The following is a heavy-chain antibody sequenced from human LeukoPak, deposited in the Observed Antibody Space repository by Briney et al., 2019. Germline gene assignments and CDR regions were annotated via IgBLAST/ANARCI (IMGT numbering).Heavy chain of an antibody. CDR2: IGTAGDT. J-gene: IGHJ3*02. CDR3: ARGGSPEAFDI. Sequence: PGGSLRLSCAASGFTFSSYDMHWVRQATGKGLEWVSGIGTAGDTYYPGSVKGRFTISRENAKNSLHLQMNTLRAGDTAVYYCARGGSPEAFDIWGQGTMVTVSS. V-gene: IGHV3-13*01. CDR1: GFTFSSYD. D-gene: IGHD1-26*01.